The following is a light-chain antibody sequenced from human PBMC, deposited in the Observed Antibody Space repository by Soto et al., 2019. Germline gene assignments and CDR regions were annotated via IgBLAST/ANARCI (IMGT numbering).Light chain of an antibody. Sequence: QSALTQPASVSGSPGQSITISCTGTRSDVGGYNYVSWYQQHPGKAPKLMIYEDSNRPSGVSNRFSGSKSGNTASLTISGLQAEDEADYYCSSYTTSTTLGVFGGGTKLTVL. CDR2: EDS. CDR3: SSYTTSTTLGV. J-gene: IGLJ2*01. CDR1: RSDVGGYNY. V-gene: IGLV2-14*01.